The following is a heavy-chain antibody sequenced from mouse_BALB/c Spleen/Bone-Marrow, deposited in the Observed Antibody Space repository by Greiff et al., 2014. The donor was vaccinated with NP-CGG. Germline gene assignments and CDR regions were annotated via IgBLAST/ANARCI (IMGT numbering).Heavy chain of an antibody. CDR3: ARPDGNYESYFDY. D-gene: IGHD2-1*01. J-gene: IGHJ2*01. Sequence: VQLQQSGPELVKPGASVKMSCKASGYTFTSCYIHWVKQSPGKGLEWIGWIYPGDGSTEYNEKFKGKTTLTADESSSTAYMLLSSLTSEDSAIYFCARPDGNYESYFDYWGQGTTLTVSS. CDR1: GYTFTSCY. CDR2: IYPGDGST. V-gene: IGHV1S56*01.